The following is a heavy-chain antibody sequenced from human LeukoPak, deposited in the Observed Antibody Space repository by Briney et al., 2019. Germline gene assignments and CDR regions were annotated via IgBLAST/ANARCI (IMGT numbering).Heavy chain of an antibody. CDR1: GGSFSGYY. Sequence: SETLSLTCAVYGGSFSGYYWSWIRQPPGKGLEWIGEINHSGSTSYNPSLKSRVTISVDTSKNQFSLKLSSVTAADTAVYYCARASGWYAYYYYGMDVWGQGTTVTVSS. CDR2: INHSGST. D-gene: IGHD6-19*01. V-gene: IGHV4-34*01. J-gene: IGHJ6*02. CDR3: ARASGWYAYYYYGMDV.